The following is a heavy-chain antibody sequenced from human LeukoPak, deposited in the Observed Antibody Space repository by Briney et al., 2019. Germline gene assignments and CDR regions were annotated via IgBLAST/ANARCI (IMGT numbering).Heavy chain of an antibody. J-gene: IGHJ4*02. Sequence: PGGSLRLSCAASGLTFSDYYMSWIRQAPGKGLEWVSYISGSGRTIYYADFVKGRFTISRDNAKNSLFLQMNSLRDEDTAVYYCTRGGPNDVLTGRSGYFDYWGQGTLVTVSS. CDR1: GLTFSDYY. CDR3: TRGGPNDVLTGRSGYFDY. V-gene: IGHV3-11*01. CDR2: ISGSGRTI. D-gene: IGHD3-9*01.